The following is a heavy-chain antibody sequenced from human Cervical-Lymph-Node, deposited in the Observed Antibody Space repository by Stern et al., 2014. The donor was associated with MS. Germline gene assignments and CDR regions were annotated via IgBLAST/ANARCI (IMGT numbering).Heavy chain of an antibody. D-gene: IGHD1-26*01. Sequence: EVQLLESGGGLVQPGGSLRLSCAASGFTSSDHYMDWVRQAPGKGLEWVGRTRNKANSYPTVYAASVTGRFAISRDDSENSVYLQMNSLKIEDTAVYYCARGYHSFDVWGQGTTVTVSS. CDR3: ARGYHSFDV. J-gene: IGHJ6*02. CDR2: TRNKANSYPT. CDR1: GFTSSDHY. V-gene: IGHV3-72*01.